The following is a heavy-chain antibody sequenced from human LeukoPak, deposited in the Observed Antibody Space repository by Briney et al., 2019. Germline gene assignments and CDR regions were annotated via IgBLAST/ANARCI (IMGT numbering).Heavy chain of an antibody. CDR3: ARVKGSNWFDP. V-gene: IGHV4-59*01. J-gene: IGHJ5*02. CDR2: IYNSEST. Sequence: SETLSLTCTVSGVSISIYYWSWIRQPPGKGLEWIGYIYNSESTYYNPSLKSRVTISLDTSKNQFSLRLNSVTAADTAVYYCARVKGSNWFDPWGQGPWSPSPQ. D-gene: IGHD6-6*01. CDR1: GVSISIYY.